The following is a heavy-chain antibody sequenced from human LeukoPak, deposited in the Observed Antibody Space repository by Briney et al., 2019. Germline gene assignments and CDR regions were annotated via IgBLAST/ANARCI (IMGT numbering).Heavy chain of an antibody. CDR2: INHSGST. D-gene: IGHD6-19*01. Sequence: SETLSLTCAVYGGSFSGYYWSWIRQPPGKGLEWIGEINHSGSTNYNPSLKSRVTISVDTSKNQFSLKLSSVTAADTAVYYCARAKSSGWYRGLLDYWGQGTLVTVSS. J-gene: IGHJ4*02. CDR3: ARAKSSGWYRGLLDY. V-gene: IGHV4-34*01. CDR1: GGSFSGYY.